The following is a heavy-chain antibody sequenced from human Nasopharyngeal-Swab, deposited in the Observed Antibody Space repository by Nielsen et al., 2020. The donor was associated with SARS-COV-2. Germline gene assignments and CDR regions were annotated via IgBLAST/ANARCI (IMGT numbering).Heavy chain of an antibody. CDR1: GGSISSYY. V-gene: IGHV4-59*12. Sequence: SETLSPTCTVSGGSISSYYWSWIRQPPGKGLEWIGYIYYSGSTNYNPSLKSRVTISVDTSKNQFSLKLSSVTAADTAVYYCSAAGGNYWGQGTLVTVSS. D-gene: IGHD6-13*01. CDR2: IYYSGST. J-gene: IGHJ4*02. CDR3: SAAGGNY.